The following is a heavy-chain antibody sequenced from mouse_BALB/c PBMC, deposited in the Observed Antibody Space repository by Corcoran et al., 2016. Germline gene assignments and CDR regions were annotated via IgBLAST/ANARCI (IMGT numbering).Heavy chain of an antibody. Sequence: EVQLQQSGPELVKPGASMKISCKASGYSFTGYTMNWVKQSHGKNLEWIGLINPYNGGTSYNQKFKGHATLTVDKSSSTAYMELLSLTSEYSAVYYCARSVYYGNYDYYAMDYWGQGTSVTVSS. J-gene: IGHJ4*01. D-gene: IGHD2-1*01. CDR3: ARSVYYGNYDYYAMDY. CDR1: GYSFTGYT. V-gene: IGHV1-18*01. CDR2: INPYNGGT.